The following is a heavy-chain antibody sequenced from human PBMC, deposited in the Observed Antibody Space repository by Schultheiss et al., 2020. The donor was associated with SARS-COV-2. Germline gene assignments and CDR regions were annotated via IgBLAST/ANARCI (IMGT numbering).Heavy chain of an antibody. Sequence: GGSLRLSCAASGFTFSDYYMSWIRQAPGKGLEWVSYISSSGSTIYYADSVKGRFTISRDNAKNSLYLQMNSLRAEDTAVYYCARAQMKYQLLYSWFDYWGQGTLVTVSS. CDR1: GFTFSDYY. J-gene: IGHJ4*02. D-gene: IGHD2-2*02. CDR3: ARAQMKYQLLYSWFDY. CDR2: ISSSGSTI. V-gene: IGHV3-11*01.